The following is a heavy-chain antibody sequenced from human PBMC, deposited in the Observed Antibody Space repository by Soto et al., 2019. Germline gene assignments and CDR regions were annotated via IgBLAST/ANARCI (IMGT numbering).Heavy chain of an antibody. Sequence: GGSLRLSCAASGFTFSGSAVHWVRQASGKGLEWIGRIRSKTYNYATAYIASMRGRFTISADKSINTAYLQWSSLKASDTAMYYCARDYCSGTTCYEFDYWGQGTQVTVSS. CDR1: GFTFSGSA. V-gene: IGHV3-73*01. CDR3: ARDYCSGTTCYEFDY. CDR2: IRSKTYNYAT. J-gene: IGHJ4*02. D-gene: IGHD2-2*01.